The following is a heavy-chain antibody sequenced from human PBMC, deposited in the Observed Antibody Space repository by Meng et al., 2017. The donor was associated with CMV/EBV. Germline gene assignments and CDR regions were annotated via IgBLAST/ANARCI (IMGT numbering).Heavy chain of an antibody. CDR1: GYTFSSYG. J-gene: IGHJ4*02. CDR3: VRAPIFSGGDCSH. Sequence: QGQLVQLGAEVKKPGASVKVSCKASGYTFSSYGISWVRQAPGQGLEWMGWISGYNGQTKYAQKFQGRVTMTTDTPTSTAYMELRSLRSDDTAVYYCVRAPIFSGGDCSHWGQGTLVTVSS. CDR2: ISGYNGQT. D-gene: IGHD2-21*02. V-gene: IGHV1-18*01.